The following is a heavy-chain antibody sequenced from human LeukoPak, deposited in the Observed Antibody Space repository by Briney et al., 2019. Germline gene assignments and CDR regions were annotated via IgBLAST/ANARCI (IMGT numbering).Heavy chain of an antibody. CDR1: GYTFTDYY. D-gene: IGHD5-18*01. J-gene: IGHJ4*02. CDR2: INPNSGGT. V-gene: IGHV1-2*06. CDR3: ARDYSRGHSYGADY. Sequence: ASVKVSCKASGYTFTDYYIHWVRQAPGQGLEWMGRINPNSGGTNYAQKFQGRVTMTRDTSISTAYMELSRLGFDDTAVFYCARDYSRGHSYGADYWGRGTLVTASS.